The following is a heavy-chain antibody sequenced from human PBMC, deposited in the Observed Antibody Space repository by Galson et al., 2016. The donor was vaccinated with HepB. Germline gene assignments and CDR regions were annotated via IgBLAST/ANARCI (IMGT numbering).Heavy chain of an antibody. D-gene: IGHD3-10*01. Sequence: SLRLSCAAPGFNFNTYAFHWVRQAPGKGLGWVSSISSSSSYIYYADSVKGRFTISRDNAQNSLYLQMNSLRAEDTAVYYCAGSYSNYYYYMDVWGKGTTVTVSS. V-gene: IGHV3-21*01. J-gene: IGHJ6*03. CDR1: GFNFNTYA. CDR3: AGSYSNYYYYMDV. CDR2: ISSSSSYI.